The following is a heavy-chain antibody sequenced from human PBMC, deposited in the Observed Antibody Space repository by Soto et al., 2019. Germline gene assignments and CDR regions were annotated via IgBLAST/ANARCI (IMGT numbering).Heavy chain of an antibody. V-gene: IGHV1-18*01. CDR2: ISTDKGYT. Sequence: VQLVQSGAEVKEPGASVKVSCKASGYTFINFGITWVRQAPGQGLEWVGWISTDKGYTTYAEKFQGRVSMTADTDTNTAXMXXXXXXXXXXXXXXXXXXXXXXXGGNCHPEWYFDYWGRGTLVTVSS. CDR3: XXXXXXXXGGNCHPEWYFDY. CDR1: GYTFINFG. D-gene: IGHD2-15*01. J-gene: IGHJ2*01.